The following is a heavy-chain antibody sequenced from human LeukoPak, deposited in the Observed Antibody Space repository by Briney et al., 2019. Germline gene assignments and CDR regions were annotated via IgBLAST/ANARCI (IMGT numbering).Heavy chain of an antibody. V-gene: IGHV4-4*02. CDR1: GGSFSDNNW. CDR3: ARPSRSISTAGAFDI. Sequence: SGTLSLTCAVSGGSFSDNNWWSWVRQPPGKGLEWIGEVFHSGDTNYNPSLKSRVTMSVDKSKNQFSLQLNSVTAADTAVYYCARPSRSISTAGAFDIWGQGTMVTVSS. CDR2: VFHSGDT. J-gene: IGHJ3*02. D-gene: IGHD3-10*01.